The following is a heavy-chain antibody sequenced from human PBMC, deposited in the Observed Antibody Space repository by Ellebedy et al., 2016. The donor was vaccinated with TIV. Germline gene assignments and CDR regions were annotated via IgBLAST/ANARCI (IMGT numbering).Heavy chain of an antibody. CDR3: AREYNYVGPIDY. CDR2: IYSGGST. CDR1: GGSISGYY. V-gene: IGHV4-59*01. J-gene: IGHJ4*02. Sequence: SETLSLTCTVSGGSISGYYWSWIRQPPGKGLEWIGYIYSGGSTNYSPSLKSRVTISLDTSKSQFSLYLSSLTAADTAVYYCAREYNYVGPIDYWGQGTQVTVSS. D-gene: IGHD5-24*01.